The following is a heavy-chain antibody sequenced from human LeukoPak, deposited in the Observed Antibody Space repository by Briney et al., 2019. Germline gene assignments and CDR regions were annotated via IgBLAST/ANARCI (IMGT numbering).Heavy chain of an antibody. CDR3: ARLPVNFYFDL. V-gene: IGHV3-53*01. CDR2: IHSGGTT. D-gene: IGHD2/OR15-2a*01. CDR1: GFTVSGNY. Sequence: GGSLRLSCAASGFTVSGNYMSWVRQAPGKGLGCVSVIHSGGTTYYADSVKGRFTISRDNSKNTLYLQMNSLRAEDTAVYYCARLPVNFYFDLWGRGTLVTVSS. J-gene: IGHJ2*01.